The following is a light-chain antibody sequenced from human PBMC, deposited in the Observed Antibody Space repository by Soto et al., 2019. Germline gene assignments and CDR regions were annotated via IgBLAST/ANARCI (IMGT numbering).Light chain of an antibody. V-gene: IGLV3-21*04. Sequence: SYELTQPPSVSVAPGKTARITCGGNNIGSKSVHWYQQKPGQAPVLVIYYDSDRPSGIPERFSGSNSGNTATLTISRVEAGDEADYFCQVWDSSSDPYVFGTGTK. CDR1: NIGSKS. CDR3: QVWDSSSDPYV. CDR2: YDS. J-gene: IGLJ1*01.